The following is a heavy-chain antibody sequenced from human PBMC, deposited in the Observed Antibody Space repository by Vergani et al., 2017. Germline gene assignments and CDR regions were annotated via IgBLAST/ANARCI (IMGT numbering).Heavy chain of an antibody. D-gene: IGHD4-17*01. V-gene: IGHV3-74*01. Sequence: VRLVESGGGVVQPGRSLRLSCAASGFSFTSYGMHWVRQPPGKGLEWVSRINSDGSSTSYADSVKGRFTISRDNAKNTLYLQMNSLRAEDTAVYYCARGGHMTTVTTAGYWGQGTLVTVSS. J-gene: IGHJ4*02. CDR3: ARGGHMTTVTTAGY. CDR1: GFSFTSYG. CDR2: INSDGSST.